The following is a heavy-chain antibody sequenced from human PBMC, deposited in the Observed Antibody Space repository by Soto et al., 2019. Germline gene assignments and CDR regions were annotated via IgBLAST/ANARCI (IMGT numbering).Heavy chain of an antibody. D-gene: IGHD2-8*01. CDR2: ISGYNGDT. Sequence: QGQLVQSGAEVKKPGASVKVSCKASGYAFTRYGISWVRQAPGQGLERMGWISGYNGDTKYAQKFQGRVTMTIDTSTTTTYMELRSLTSDDTAVYYCAKNGQPPYYYYGMDVWGQGTTVTLSS. J-gene: IGHJ6*02. CDR1: GYAFTRYG. CDR3: AKNGQPPYYYYGMDV. V-gene: IGHV1-18*01.